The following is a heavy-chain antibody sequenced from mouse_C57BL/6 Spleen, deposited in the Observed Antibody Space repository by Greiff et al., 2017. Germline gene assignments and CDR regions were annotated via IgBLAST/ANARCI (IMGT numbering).Heavy chain of an antibody. CDR2: IWTGGGT. CDR3: ARSLFYYGNYEYYFDY. V-gene: IGHV2-9-1*01. J-gene: IGHJ2*01. D-gene: IGHD2-1*01. CDR1: GFSLTSYA. Sequence: VKVEESGPGLVAPSQSLSITCTVSGFSLTSYAISWVRQPPGKGLEWLGVIWTGGGTNYNSALKSRLSISKDNSKSQVFLKMNSLQTDDTARYYCARSLFYYGNYEYYFDYWGQGTTLTVSS.